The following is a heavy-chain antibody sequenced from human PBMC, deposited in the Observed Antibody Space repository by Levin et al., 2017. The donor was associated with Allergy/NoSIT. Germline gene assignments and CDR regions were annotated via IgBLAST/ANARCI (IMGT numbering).Heavy chain of an antibody. CDR3: AHFDYYDSSAYHRHFDY. Sequence: SGPTLVKPTQTLTLTCTFSGFSLSTTGVGVGWIRQPPGKALEWLALIYWDDDKRYSPSLKSRLTITKATSKNQVVLTMTYMDPVDTATYYCAHFDYYDSSAYHRHFDYWVQGTLVTVSS. D-gene: IGHD3-22*01. CDR2: IYWDDDK. CDR1: GFSLSTTGVG. J-gene: IGHJ4*02. V-gene: IGHV2-5*02.